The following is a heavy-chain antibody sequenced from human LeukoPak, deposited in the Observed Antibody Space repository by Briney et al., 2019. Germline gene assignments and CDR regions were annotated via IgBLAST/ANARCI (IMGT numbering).Heavy chain of an antibody. CDR3: ARDGFGDSSGYGDY. CDR1: GFSFSSFW. J-gene: IGHJ4*02. Sequence: GGSLRLSCTASGFSFSSFWMSWVRQAPGKGLEWVAVISYDGSNKYYADSVKGRFTTSRDNSKNTLYLQMNSLRAEDTAVYYCARDGFGDSSGYGDYWGQGTLVTVSS. CDR2: ISYDGSNK. V-gene: IGHV3-30*03. D-gene: IGHD3-22*01.